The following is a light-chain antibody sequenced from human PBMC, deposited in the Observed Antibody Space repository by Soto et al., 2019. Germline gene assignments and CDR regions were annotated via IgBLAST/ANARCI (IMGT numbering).Light chain of an antibody. CDR1: QSVLYSAKNKNF. J-gene: IGKJ5*01. CDR2: WAS. CDR3: QQHYITPIT. Sequence: IVMTQSPDSLAVALGERATINCNSSQSVLYSAKNKNFLTWYKQKPGQPPKLFIYWASTRESGVPDRFTGSGSGTDFTLTINSLKAEDVEVYYCQQHYITPITFGQGTRLEIK. V-gene: IGKV4-1*01.